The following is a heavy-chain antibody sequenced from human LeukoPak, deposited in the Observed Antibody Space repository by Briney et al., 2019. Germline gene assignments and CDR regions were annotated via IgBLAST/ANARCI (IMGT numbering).Heavy chain of an antibody. Sequence: GASLQISCQGSGYIFTSYWIGWVRPLPGKGLEWVGIIFPGDSDTRYSPSFQGQVTISADKSISAAYLQWSSLKASDTAMYFCARRPCSSISCFFDYWGQGTLVTVSS. CDR1: GYIFTSYW. V-gene: IGHV5-51*01. CDR2: IFPGDSDT. D-gene: IGHD2-2*01. CDR3: ARRPCSSISCFFDY. J-gene: IGHJ4*02.